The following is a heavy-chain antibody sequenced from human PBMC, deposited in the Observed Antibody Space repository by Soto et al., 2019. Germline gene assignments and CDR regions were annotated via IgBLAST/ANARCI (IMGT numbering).Heavy chain of an antibody. V-gene: IGHV4-59*08. D-gene: IGHD3-10*01. CDR2: IYYSGST. CDR3: ARLRGSGSYYKGGFDP. CDR1: GGSISSYY. Sequence: PSETLSLTCTVSGGSISSYYWSWIRQPPGKGLEWIGYIYYSGSTNYNPSLKSRVNISVDTSKNQFSLKLSSVTAADTAVYYCARLRGSGSYYKGGFDPWGQGTLVTVSS. J-gene: IGHJ5*02.